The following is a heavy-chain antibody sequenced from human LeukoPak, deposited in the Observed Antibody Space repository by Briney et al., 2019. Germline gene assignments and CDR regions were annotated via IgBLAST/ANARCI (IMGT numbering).Heavy chain of an antibody. CDR3: ATVDRYHFFMDV. Sequence: SSVQVSCKASGGTFRSYVITWVRQAPGQGLEWMGGIMPLFNTPNYAQKFQGRVTITTDESTHTSYMELRGLRSEDTAVYYCATVDRYHFFMDVWGKGTTVTVSS. J-gene: IGHJ6*03. V-gene: IGHV1-69*05. CDR1: GGTFRSYV. D-gene: IGHD3-9*01. CDR2: IMPLFNTP.